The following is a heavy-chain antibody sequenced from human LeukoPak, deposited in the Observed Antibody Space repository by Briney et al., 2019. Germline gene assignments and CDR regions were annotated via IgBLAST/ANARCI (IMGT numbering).Heavy chain of an antibody. Sequence: PGRSLRLSCAASGFTFSSYGMHWVRQAPGKGLEWVSLISWDGGSTYYTDSVKGRFTISRDNSKNSLYLQMNSLRAEDTALYYCAKEGYYGSGSYYRTLDYWGQGTLVTVSS. D-gene: IGHD3-10*01. CDR3: AKEGYYGSGSYYRTLDY. CDR1: GFTFSSYG. J-gene: IGHJ4*02. CDR2: ISWDGGST. V-gene: IGHV3-43D*03.